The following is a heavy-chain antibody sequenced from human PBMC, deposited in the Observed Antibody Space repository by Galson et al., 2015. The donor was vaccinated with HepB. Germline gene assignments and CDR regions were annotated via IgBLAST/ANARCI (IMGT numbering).Heavy chain of an antibody. D-gene: IGHD4-11*01. CDR2: ISDGGGSK. CDR3: ARDRRVNPYWYFDI. J-gene: IGHJ2*01. Sequence: SLRLSCAASGFTFSGYAMSWVRQAPGKGLEWVSGISDGGGSKYYADSVKGRFTISRDNSRNTLYLQTNSLRAEDTAVYYCARDRRVNPYWYFDIWGRGTLVTVSS. V-gene: IGHV3-23*01. CDR1: GFTFSGYA.